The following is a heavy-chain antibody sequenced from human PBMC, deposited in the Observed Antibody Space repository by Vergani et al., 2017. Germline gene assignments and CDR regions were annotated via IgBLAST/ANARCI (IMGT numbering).Heavy chain of an antibody. CDR3: VKDNDYDADGPFDL. J-gene: IGHJ2*01. CDR1: GFTFQAFA. CDR2: IDRNYGVK. V-gene: IGHV3-9*01. D-gene: IGHD3-16*01. Sequence: EAQLAESGGGLVQPGGSLRLSCTASGFTFQAFAFHWVRQVSGRGLEWVSGIDRNYGVKNGNSFEGRFSISSDNAKKAVFLQMNNLRHEDTALYFCVKDNDYDADGPFDLWGRGTLVTVSS.